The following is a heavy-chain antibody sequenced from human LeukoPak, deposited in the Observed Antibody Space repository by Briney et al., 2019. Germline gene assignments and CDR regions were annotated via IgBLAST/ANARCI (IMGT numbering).Heavy chain of an antibody. Sequence: GALRLSCAASGFTFSTYGIHWVRQAPGKGLEWVAVIWCDGSKKDYADSVKGRFTISRDNSKKTLDLQMNSLRAEDTAVYYCVSTATFDHWGQGTLVTVSS. CDR2: IWCDGSKK. CDR1: GFTFSTYG. D-gene: IGHD5/OR15-5a*01. J-gene: IGHJ4*02. CDR3: VSTATFDH. V-gene: IGHV3-33*01.